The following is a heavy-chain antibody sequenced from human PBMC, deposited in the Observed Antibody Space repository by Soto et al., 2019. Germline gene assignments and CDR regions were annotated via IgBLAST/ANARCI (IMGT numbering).Heavy chain of an antibody. J-gene: IGHJ6*02. Sequence: QVQLVQSGAEVKKPGSSVKVSCKASGGTFSSYAISWVRQAPGHGLEWMGGIIPLSGTANYAQKFQGRVTITPEESTSPAYMELSSLRSEDTAVYYCARSQGSSTSLEIYYYYYYGMDVWGQGTRVTVSS. CDR2: IIPLSGTA. CDR3: ARSQGSSTSLEIYYYYYYGMDV. CDR1: GGTFSSYA. V-gene: IGHV1-69*01. D-gene: IGHD2-2*01.